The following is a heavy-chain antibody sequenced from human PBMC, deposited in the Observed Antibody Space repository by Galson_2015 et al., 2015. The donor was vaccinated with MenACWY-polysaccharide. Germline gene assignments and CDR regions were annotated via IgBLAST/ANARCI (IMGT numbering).Heavy chain of an antibody. CDR3: ARERGAGGTYFNY. CDR2: ISPHSGAT. CDR1: GYTFTGYY. V-gene: IGHV1-2*06. J-gene: IGHJ4*02. Sequence: SVKVSCKASGYTFTGYYIHWVRQAPGQGLGWMGRISPHSGATNCAQNFQGRVTMTRDTSISTAYMELSRLSSDDTAVYYCARERGAGGTYFNYWGQGTLVAVSS.